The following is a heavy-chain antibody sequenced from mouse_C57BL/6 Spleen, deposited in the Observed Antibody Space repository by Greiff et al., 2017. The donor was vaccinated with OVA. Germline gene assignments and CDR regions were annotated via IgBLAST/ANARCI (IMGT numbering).Heavy chain of an antibody. Sequence: VQLQQPGAELVRPGASVKLSCTASGFTITDDYMHWVKQRPEQGLEWIGCIDPENGDTDYATKFQGKATLTADTSSNTAYMQLSSLTSEDTAVYYCGTRNYCSDYGDWGQGTTLTVAS. V-gene: IGHV14-4*01. CDR1: GFTITDDY. D-gene: IGHD2-12*01. CDR3: GTRNYCSDYGD. J-gene: IGHJ2*01. CDR2: IDPENGDT.